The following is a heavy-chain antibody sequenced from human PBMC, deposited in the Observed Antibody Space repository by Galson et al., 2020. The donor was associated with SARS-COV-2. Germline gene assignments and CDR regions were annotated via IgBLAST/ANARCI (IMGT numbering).Heavy chain of an antibody. CDR3: AKPVSGWDLXFXXDI. D-gene: IGHD1-26*01. Sequence: PGWSLRLSCVASGFTVKTFAMHWVRQAPGKGLEWVAVISNDGTNKYYADSVKGRFTMSRDNSKNTLYLQMDSLRAEDTAVYYCAKPVSGWDLXFXXDIWGPGTMVTVSS. CDR1: GFTVKTFA. V-gene: IGHV3-30*18. CDR2: ISNDGTNK. J-gene: IGHJ3*02.